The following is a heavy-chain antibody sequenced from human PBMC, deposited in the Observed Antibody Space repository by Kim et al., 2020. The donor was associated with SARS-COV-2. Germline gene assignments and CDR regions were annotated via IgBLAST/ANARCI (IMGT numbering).Heavy chain of an antibody. J-gene: IGHJ5*02. CDR3: ARGTWGGGGWGYGSGQYNRFDP. CDR2: INPSGGST. CDR1: GYTFTSSH. Sequence: ASVKVSCKASGYTFTSSHIQWVRQAPGQGLEWVGIINPSGGSTTYAQKLQGRVTMTRDTSTGTVYMELSRLRSEDTALYYCARGTWGGGGWGYGSGQYNRFDPWGQGTLVTVSS. D-gene: IGHD3-10*01. V-gene: IGHV1-46*03.